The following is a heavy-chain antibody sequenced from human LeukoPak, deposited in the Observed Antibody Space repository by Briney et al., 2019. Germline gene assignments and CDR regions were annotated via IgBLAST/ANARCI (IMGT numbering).Heavy chain of an antibody. J-gene: IGHJ4*02. Sequence: GGSLRLSCAASGFTFSNYWINWARQAPGKGLEWVANIKEDGSQKYYVESVKGRFTVSRDNAKNSVYLQVSSLRDADTGVYYCARGLNTSPGIDYWGQGTLVTVSS. V-gene: IGHV3-7*01. CDR1: GFTFSNYW. D-gene: IGHD3-16*01. CDR3: ARGLNTSPGIDY. CDR2: IKEDGSQK.